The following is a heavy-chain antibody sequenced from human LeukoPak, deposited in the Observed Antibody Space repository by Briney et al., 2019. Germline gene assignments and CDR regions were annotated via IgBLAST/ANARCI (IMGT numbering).Heavy chain of an antibody. V-gene: IGHV3-30*04. CDR1: GFTLSSYA. J-gene: IGHJ3*02. Sequence: GGSLRLSCAASGFTLSSYAMHWVRQAPGKGLEWVAVISYDGSNKCYADSVKGRFTISRDNSKNTLYLQMNSLRSDDTAVYYCARDVSGQNAFDIWGQGTMVTVSS. D-gene: IGHD6-19*01. CDR3: ARDVSGQNAFDI. CDR2: ISYDGSNK.